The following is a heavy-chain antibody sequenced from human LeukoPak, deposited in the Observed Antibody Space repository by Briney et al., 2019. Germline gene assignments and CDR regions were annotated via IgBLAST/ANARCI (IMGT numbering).Heavy chain of an antibody. CDR1: GFNFDEYA. J-gene: IGHJ4*02. D-gene: IGHD5-24*01. V-gene: IGHV3-9*01. Sequence: GRSLRLSCEASGFNFDEYAIHWVRHAPGKGLEWVSGITWNSGSIGYADSVKGRFTISRDNAKNCLFLEMNSLRPEDTAVYPCTKDSRWLQLYIRGAFFDLWGQGTLVTVSS. CDR3: TKDSRWLQLYIRGAFFDL. CDR2: ITWNSGSI.